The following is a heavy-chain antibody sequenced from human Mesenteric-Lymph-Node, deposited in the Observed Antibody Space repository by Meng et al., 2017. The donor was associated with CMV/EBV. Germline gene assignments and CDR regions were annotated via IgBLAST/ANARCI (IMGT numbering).Heavy chain of an antibody. CDR3: ARAGYYYYGLDV. V-gene: IGHV1-46*01. Sequence: ASVKVSCKASGYTFINYYMHWVRQAPGQGLDWMGIINPTGGSTDYAQKFQGRVTVTRDTSTSTVFMELSSLRSEDTAIYYCARAGYYYYGLDVWGQGTTVTVSS. CDR2: INPTGGST. CDR1: GYTFINYY. J-gene: IGHJ6*02.